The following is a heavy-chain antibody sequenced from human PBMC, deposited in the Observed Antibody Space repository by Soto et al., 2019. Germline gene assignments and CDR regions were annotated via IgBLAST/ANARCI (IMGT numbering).Heavy chain of an antibody. J-gene: IGHJ4*02. Sequence: GGSLRLSCAASGFTFSSYGMHWVRQAPGKGLEWVAVISYDGSNKYYADSVKGRFTISRDNSKNTLYLQMNSLRAEDTAVYYCAKDLPLYYYDSSGSNDESHYFDYWGQGTLVTAPQ. CDR3: AKDLPLYYYDSSGSNDESHYFDY. V-gene: IGHV3-30*18. D-gene: IGHD3-22*01. CDR1: GFTFSSYG. CDR2: ISYDGSNK.